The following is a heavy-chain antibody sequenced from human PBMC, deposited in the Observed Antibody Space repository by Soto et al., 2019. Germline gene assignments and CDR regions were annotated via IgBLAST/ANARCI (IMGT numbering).Heavy chain of an antibody. V-gene: IGHV1-69*13. CDR3: ARVGTGDQFDP. CDR1: GGTFSSYA. D-gene: IGHD7-27*01. CDR2: IIPIFGTA. J-gene: IGHJ5*02. Sequence: GASVKVSCKASGGTFSSYAISWVRQAPGRGLEWMGGIIPIFGTANYAQKFQGRVTTTADESKSTPYMELSSLRSEDTAVYYCARVGTGDQFDPWGQGTPVTVSS.